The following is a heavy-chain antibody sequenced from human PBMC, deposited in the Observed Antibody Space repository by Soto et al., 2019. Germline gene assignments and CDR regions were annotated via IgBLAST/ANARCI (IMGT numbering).Heavy chain of an antibody. D-gene: IGHD6-19*01. J-gene: IGHJ5*02. V-gene: IGHV4-4*02. CDR3: ARKQWVVPNWFDP. CDR2: MYHTGST. Sequence: QVQLQESGPGLVKPSGTLSLTCAVSGGSISSSYWWSWVRQPPGKGLEWIGEMYHTGSTNYNPSLKNRVTISVDKSKNQFSLRVSSVTAADTDVYYCARKQWVVPNWFDPWGQGILVTVSS. CDR1: GGSISSSYW.